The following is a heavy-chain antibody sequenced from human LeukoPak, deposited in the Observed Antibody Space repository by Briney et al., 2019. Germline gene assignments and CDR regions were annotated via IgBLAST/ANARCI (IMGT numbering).Heavy chain of an antibody. D-gene: IGHD2-15*01. CDR2: IYYSGST. CDR3: ARDLYCSGGSCYARGFDP. J-gene: IGHJ5*02. Sequence: SETLSLTCTVSGGPISNYFWSWIRQPPGKGLEWIGYIYYSGSTNYNPSLKSRVTISVDTSKNQFSLKLRSVTAADTAVYYCARDLYCSGGSCYARGFDPWGQGTLVTVSS. V-gene: IGHV4-59*01. CDR1: GGPISNYF.